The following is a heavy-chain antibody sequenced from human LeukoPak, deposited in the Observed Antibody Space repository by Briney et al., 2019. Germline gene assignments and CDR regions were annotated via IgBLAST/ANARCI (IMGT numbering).Heavy chain of an antibody. CDR2: IDYSGSI. V-gene: IGHV4-59*04. Sequence: SETLSLTCTVSGGSISSFQWSWIRQPPGKGLEWIGYIDYSGSIYYNPSLKSRVTMSIDTSKNQFSLKLGSVTAVDTAVYYCAHKFAGSYAFDIWGQGTMVTVSS. CDR1: GGSISSFQ. J-gene: IGHJ3*02. CDR3: AHKFAGSYAFDI.